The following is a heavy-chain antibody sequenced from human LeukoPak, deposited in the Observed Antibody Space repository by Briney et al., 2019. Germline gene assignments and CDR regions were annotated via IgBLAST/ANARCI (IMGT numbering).Heavy chain of an antibody. V-gene: IGHV4-4*02. CDR2: IYHSGST. Sequence: SETLSLTCAVSGGSISSSNWWSWVRQPPGKGLEWIGEIYHSGSTNYDPSLKSRVTISVDKSKNQFSLKLSSVTAADTAVYYCARVSSGATTVDYWGQGTLVTVSS. D-gene: IGHD1-26*01. J-gene: IGHJ4*02. CDR1: GGSISSSNW. CDR3: ARVSSGATTVDY.